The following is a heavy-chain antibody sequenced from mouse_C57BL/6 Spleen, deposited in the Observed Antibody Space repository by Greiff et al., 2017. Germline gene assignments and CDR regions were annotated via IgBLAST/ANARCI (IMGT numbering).Heavy chain of an antibody. V-gene: IGHV1-55*01. Sequence: QVQLQQPGAELVKPGASVKMSCKASGYTFTSYWITWVKQRPGQGLEWIGDIYPGSGSTTYNEKFKSKATLTVDTSSSTAYMQLSSLTSEDSAVYYCARRDTTVPYWYFDVWGTGTTVTVSS. CDR2: IYPGSGST. CDR1: GYTFTSYW. CDR3: ARRDTTVPYWYFDV. D-gene: IGHD1-1*01. J-gene: IGHJ1*03.